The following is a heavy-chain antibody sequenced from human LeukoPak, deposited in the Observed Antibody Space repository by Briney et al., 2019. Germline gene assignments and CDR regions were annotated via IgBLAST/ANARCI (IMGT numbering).Heavy chain of an antibody. V-gene: IGHV5-51*01. J-gene: IGHJ4*02. Sequence: GESLKISCKGFEYSFTTYWIGWVRQMPGKGLEWMGIIYPNDSDTIYGPSFQGQVTISADKSISTAYLQWGSLKASDTAMYYCARYPRVEGFDYWGQGTLVTVSS. D-gene: IGHD2-15*01. CDR3: ARYPRVEGFDY. CDR1: EYSFTTYW. CDR2: IYPNDSDT.